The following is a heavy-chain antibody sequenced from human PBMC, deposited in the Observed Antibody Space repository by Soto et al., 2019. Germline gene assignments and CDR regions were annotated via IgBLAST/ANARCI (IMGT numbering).Heavy chain of an antibody. CDR2: INHSGST. CDR1: GGSFSGYY. Sequence: QLQLQQWGAGLLKPSETLSLTCAVYGGSFSGYYWSWIRQPPGKGLEWIGEINHSGSTNYNPSLKSRVTISVDTSKNQFSLKLSSVTAADTAVYYCARGEEWLTTYAFDIWGQGTMVTVSS. CDR3: ARGEEWLTTYAFDI. V-gene: IGHV4-34*01. D-gene: IGHD4-17*01. J-gene: IGHJ3*02.